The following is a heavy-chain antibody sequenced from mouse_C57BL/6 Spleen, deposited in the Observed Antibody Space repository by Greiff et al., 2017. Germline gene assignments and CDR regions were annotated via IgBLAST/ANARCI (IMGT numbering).Heavy chain of an antibody. Sequence: EVQVVESGGGLVKPGGSLKLSCAASGFTFSSYAMSWVRQTPEKRLEWVATISDGGSYTYYPDNVKGRFTISRDNAKNNLYLQMSHLKSEDTAMYYCARDPDYGSSFAFDYWGQGTTLTVSS. J-gene: IGHJ2*01. CDR3: ARDPDYGSSFAFDY. D-gene: IGHD1-1*01. CDR2: ISDGGSYT. CDR1: GFTFSSYA. V-gene: IGHV5-4*01.